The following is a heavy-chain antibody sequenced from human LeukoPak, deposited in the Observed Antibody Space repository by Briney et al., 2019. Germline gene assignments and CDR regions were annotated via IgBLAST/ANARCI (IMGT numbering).Heavy chain of an antibody. J-gene: IGHJ5*02. Sequence: SETLSLTCTVSGGSISSGGYYWSWIRQHPGKGLEWIGYIYYSGSTYYSPSLKSRVTISVDTSKNQFSLKLSSVTAADTAVYYCARRMYYYDSSGYYYLEWVFDPWGQGTLVTVSS. D-gene: IGHD3-22*01. CDR1: GGSISSGGYY. V-gene: IGHV4-31*03. CDR2: IYYSGST. CDR3: ARRMYYYDSSGYYYLEWVFDP.